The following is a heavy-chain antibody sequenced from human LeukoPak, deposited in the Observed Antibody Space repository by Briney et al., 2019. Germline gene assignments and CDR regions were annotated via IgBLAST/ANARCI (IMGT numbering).Heavy chain of an antibody. Sequence: PSETLSLTCAVYRRSFRGYYWSWIRPPPGKGLEWIWEINQSGSTNYNTSLKSRVTISVDTSKNQSALRLTSVAGADTAVYYCATSGGYPQWALIWFDPRGQGTLVTDSS. CDR2: INQSGST. D-gene: IGHD2-15*01. J-gene: IGHJ5*02. CDR3: ATSGGYPQWALIWFDP. CDR1: RRSFRGYY. V-gene: IGHV4-34*01.